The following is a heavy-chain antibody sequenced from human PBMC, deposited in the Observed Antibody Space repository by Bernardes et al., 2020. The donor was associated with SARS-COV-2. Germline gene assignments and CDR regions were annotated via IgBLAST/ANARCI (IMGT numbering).Heavy chain of an antibody. Sequence: ASVKVSCKVSGYTLTDLSMHWVRQAPGKGLEWVGGFDPEDGETIYAHKFQGRVTMTDDTSTDTAYMELSSLRSEHTAVYYCATAPPVLHPHWFVPWGQGTLVTVSS. D-gene: IGHD1-1*01. CDR2: FDPEDGET. CDR3: ATAPPVLHPHWFVP. J-gene: IGHJ5*02. CDR1: GYTLTDLS. V-gene: IGHV1-24*01.